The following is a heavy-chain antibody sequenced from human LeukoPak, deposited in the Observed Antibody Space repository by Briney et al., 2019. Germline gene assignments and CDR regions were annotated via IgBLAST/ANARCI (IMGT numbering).Heavy chain of an antibody. CDR3: ARHYYGSPLDY. J-gene: IGHJ4*02. Sequence: SETLSLTCAVSGYSISSGYYWGWIWQPPGKGLEWIGSIYHSGSTYYNPSLKSRVTISVDTSKNQFSLKLSSVTAADTAVYYCARHYYGSPLDYWGQGTLVTVSS. CDR1: GYSISSGYY. D-gene: IGHD3-10*01. CDR2: IYHSGST. V-gene: IGHV4-38-2*01.